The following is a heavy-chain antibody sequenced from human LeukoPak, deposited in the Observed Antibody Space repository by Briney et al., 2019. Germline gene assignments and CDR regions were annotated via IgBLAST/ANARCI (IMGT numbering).Heavy chain of an antibody. CDR2: FYYSGTT. CDR1: GDSISSSSYY. CDR3: ARDVIVGATPPNWFDP. J-gene: IGHJ5*02. Sequence: PSETLSLTCTVSGDSISSSSYYWGWIRQPPGKGLEWIGSFYYSGTTYYNPSLKSRVTISVDTSKNQFSLKLSSVTAADTAVYYCARDVIVGATPPNWFDPWGQGTLVTVSS. D-gene: IGHD1-26*01. V-gene: IGHV4-39*07.